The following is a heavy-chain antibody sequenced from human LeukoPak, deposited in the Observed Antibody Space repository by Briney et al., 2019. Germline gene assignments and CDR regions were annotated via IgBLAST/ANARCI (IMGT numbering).Heavy chain of an antibody. CDR3: ARPTPSIPYYYYYDMDV. Sequence: GGSLRLSCAASGFPFSNYWMHWVRQGSGKGLVWVSRINSDGSSTRSAASVKGRFTISRDNAKNTLYLQMNSRRAEDTAVYHCARPTPSIPYYYYYDMDVWGQGTTVTVSS. CDR1: GFPFSNYW. J-gene: IGHJ6*02. CDR2: INSDGSST. D-gene: IGHD2-21*01. V-gene: IGHV3-74*01.